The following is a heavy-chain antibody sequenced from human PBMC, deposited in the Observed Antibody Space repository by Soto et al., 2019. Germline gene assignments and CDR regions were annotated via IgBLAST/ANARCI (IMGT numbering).Heavy chain of an antibody. D-gene: IGHD3-3*01. Sequence: GGSLRLSCAASGFTFSSYAMSWVRQAPGKGLEWVSAISGSGGSTYYADSVKGRFTISRDNSKNTLYLQMNSLRAEDTAVYYCAKDTDRLFVLRFLAWSDVWGQGTTVTVSS. CDR2: ISGSGGST. CDR1: GFTFSSYA. CDR3: AKDTDRLFVLRFLAWSDV. J-gene: IGHJ6*02. V-gene: IGHV3-23*01.